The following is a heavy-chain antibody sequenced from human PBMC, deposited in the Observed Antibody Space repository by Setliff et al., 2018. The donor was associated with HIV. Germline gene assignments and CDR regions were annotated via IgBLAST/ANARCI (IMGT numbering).Heavy chain of an antibody. CDR3: ASAPLYFYDGSGYLKY. J-gene: IGHJ4*02. D-gene: IGHD3-22*01. CDR1: GGSMNNYY. V-gene: IGHV4-59*01. Sequence: SETLSLTCIVSGGSMNNYYWNWVRQTPGKGLEWIGYIYENDYTHYTVSLRSRVTISMDTSKNQFSLTLRSVTAADTAVYFCASAPLYFYDGSGYLKYWGQGSQVTVSS. CDR2: IYENDYT.